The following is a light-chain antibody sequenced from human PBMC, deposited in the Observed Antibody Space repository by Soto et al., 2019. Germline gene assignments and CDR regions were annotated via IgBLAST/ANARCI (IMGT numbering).Light chain of an antibody. CDR1: QSISSW. CDR3: QKCKVAPFT. J-gene: IGKJ4*01. CDR2: DAS. Sequence: DTQMTQSPSTLSASVGDRVTITCRASQSISSWLAWYQQKPGKAPKLLIYDASSLESGVPSRFSGSGSGTEFTLTISSLQPDDVATYYCQKCKVAPFTFGGGTKVDIK. V-gene: IGKV1-5*01.